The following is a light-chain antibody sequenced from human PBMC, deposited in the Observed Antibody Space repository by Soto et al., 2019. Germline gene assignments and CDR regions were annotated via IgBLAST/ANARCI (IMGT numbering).Light chain of an antibody. V-gene: IGLV3-1*01. Sequence: SYELTQPPSVSVSPGQTASITCYGDKLGDKSPCWYQQRPGQSPVLVIYQKTKRPSGIPERFSGSDSGNTATLTISGTQAMDEADYYCQAWDITTAAVVFGGGTKVTVL. CDR3: QAWDITTAAVV. CDR2: QKT. CDR1: KLGDKS. J-gene: IGLJ2*01.